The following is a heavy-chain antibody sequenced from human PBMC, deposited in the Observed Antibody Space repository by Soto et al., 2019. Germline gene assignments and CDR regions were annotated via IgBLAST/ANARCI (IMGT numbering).Heavy chain of an antibody. CDR2: IYYSGST. CDR3: ARDLEYCGGDCYSD. J-gene: IGHJ4*02. V-gene: IGHV4-31*03. CDR1: GGSMSSGGYY. Sequence: PSETLSLTCTVSGGSMSSGGYYWSWIRQHPGKGLEWIGYIYYSGSTYYNPSLKSRVTISVDTSKNQFSLKLSSVTAADTAVYYCARDLEYCGGDCYSDWGQGTLVTVSS. D-gene: IGHD2-21*02.